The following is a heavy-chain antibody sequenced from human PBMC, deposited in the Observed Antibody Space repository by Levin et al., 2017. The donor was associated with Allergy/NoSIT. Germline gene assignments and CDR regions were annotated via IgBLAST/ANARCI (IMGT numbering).Heavy chain of an antibody. J-gene: IGHJ4*02. CDR3: ARSGSDDFWSGYPDY. V-gene: IGHV4-34*01. CDR2: INHSGST. D-gene: IGHD3-3*01. CDR1: GGSFSGYY. Sequence: PSETLSLTCAVYGGSFSGYYWSWIRQPPGKGLEWIGEINHSGSTNYNPSLKSRVTISVDTSKNQFSLKLSSVTAADTAVYYCARSGSDDFWSGYPDYWGQGTLVTVSS.